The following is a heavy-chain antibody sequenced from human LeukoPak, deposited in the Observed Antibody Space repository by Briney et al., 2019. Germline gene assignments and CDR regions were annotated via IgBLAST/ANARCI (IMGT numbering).Heavy chain of an antibody. CDR2: IKEDGSEE. CDR3: ARGSWLVPPTDY. J-gene: IGHJ4*02. CDR1: GFTFSNSW. Sequence: PGGSLRLSCAASGFTFSNSWMGWVRQDPGNGLEWVANIKEDGSEEYYMDSVKGRFTISRDNAKNSLFLQMNSLRAEDTSIYYCARGSWLVPPTDYWGQGTLVTVSS. V-gene: IGHV3-7*01. D-gene: IGHD6-19*01.